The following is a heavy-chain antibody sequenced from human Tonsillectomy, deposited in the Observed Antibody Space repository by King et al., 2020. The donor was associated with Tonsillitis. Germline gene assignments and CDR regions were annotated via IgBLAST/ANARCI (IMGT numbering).Heavy chain of an antibody. V-gene: IGHV4-34*01. D-gene: IGHD6-19*01. Sequence: VQLQQWGAGLLKPSETLSLTCAVYGGSFSGYYWSWIRQPPGKGLEWIGEINHSGSTNYNPSLKSRVTISVDTSKNQFSLKLSSVTAADTAVYYCARGASIAVAGYYFDSWGQGTLVTVSS. CDR1: GGSFSGYY. CDR3: ARGASIAVAGYYFDS. CDR2: INHSGST. J-gene: IGHJ4*02.